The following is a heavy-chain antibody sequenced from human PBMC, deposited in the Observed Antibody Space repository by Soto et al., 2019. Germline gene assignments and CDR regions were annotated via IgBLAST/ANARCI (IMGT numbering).Heavy chain of an antibody. CDR3: ARSLGTVYDSLPDY. D-gene: IGHD3-22*01. CDR1: GGSVSSGTYY. Sequence: LSLTCTVSGGSVSSGTYYWSWIRQPPGKGLEWIGYIYYPGSTNYNPSLKSRVTISIDTSKNQFSLKLSSVTAADTAVFYCARSLGTVYDSLPDYWGQGT. J-gene: IGHJ4*01. V-gene: IGHV4-61*01. CDR2: IYYPGST.